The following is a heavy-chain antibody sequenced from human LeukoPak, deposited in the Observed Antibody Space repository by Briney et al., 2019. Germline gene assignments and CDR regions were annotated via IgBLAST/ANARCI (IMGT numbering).Heavy chain of an antibody. CDR2: INHSGST. CDR1: GGFFSGYY. V-gene: IGHV4-34*01. CDR3: ARSGRGYYGSGTKLDY. J-gene: IGHJ4*02. D-gene: IGHD3-10*01. Sequence: PSETLSLTCAVYGGFFSGYYWSWIRQPPGKGLEWIGEINHSGSTNYNPSLKSRVTISVDTSKNQFSLKLSSVTAADTAVYYCARSGRGYYGSGTKLDYWGQGTLVTVSS.